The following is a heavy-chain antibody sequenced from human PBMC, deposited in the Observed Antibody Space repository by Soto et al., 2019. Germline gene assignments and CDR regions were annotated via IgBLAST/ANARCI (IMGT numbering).Heavy chain of an antibody. CDR2: INHSGST. CDR1: GGSFSGYY. Sequence: SETLSLTCAVYGGSFSGYYWSWIRQPPGKGLEWIGEINHSGSTNYNPSLKSRVTISVDTSKNQFSLKLSSVTAADTVVYYCARRIAAAGSGYYGMDVWGQGTTVTVSS. D-gene: IGHD6-13*01. V-gene: IGHV4-34*01. J-gene: IGHJ6*02. CDR3: ARRIAAAGSGYYGMDV.